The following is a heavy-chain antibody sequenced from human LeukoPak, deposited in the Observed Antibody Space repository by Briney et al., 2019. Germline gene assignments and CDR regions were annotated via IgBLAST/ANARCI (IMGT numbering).Heavy chain of an antibody. CDR3: ASLQDYFDY. CDR1: GGSFSGYY. V-gene: IGHV4-34*01. J-gene: IGHJ4*02. Sequence: PSETLSLTCAVYGGSFSGYYWSWIRQPPGKGLEWIGEINHSGSTNYNPSLKSRVTISVDTSKNQFSLKLSSVTAADTAVYYCASLQDYFDYWGQEALVTVSS. CDR2: INHSGST.